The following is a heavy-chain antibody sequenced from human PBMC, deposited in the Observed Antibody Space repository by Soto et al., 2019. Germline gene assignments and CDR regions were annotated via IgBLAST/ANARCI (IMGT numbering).Heavy chain of an antibody. D-gene: IGHD5-12*01. J-gene: IGHJ6*02. CDR1: GGSISSYY. V-gene: IGHV4-59*01. CDR3: ARVSPGRWLRPPGGMDV. CDR2: IYYSGST. Sequence: ASETLSLTYTVSGGSISSYYWSWIRQPPGKGLEWIGYIYYSGSTNYNPSLKSRVTISVDTSKNQFSLKLSSVTAADTAVYYCARVSPGRWLRPPGGMDVWGQGTTVTVSS.